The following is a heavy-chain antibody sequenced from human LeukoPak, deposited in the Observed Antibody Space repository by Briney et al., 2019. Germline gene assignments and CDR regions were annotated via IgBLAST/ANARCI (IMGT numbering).Heavy chain of an antibody. D-gene: IGHD4-23*01. J-gene: IGHJ3*02. Sequence: GESLKISCKGFGYSFRDYWIGWVRQMPGKDLEWMGIIFPGESHINYSPTFEGRVTISADKSISTAYLQWSSLKASDTAMYYCATQTTVVTPGAFDIWGQGTMVTVSS. V-gene: IGHV5-51*01. CDR1: GYSFRDYW. CDR2: IFPGESHI. CDR3: ATQTTVVTPGAFDI.